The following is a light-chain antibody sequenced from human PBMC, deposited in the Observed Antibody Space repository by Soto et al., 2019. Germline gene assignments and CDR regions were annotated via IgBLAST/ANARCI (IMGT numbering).Light chain of an antibody. CDR1: SSDVGTYNI. CDR3: CSYAGSSTVVI. J-gene: IGLJ2*01. V-gene: IGLV2-23*02. Sequence: QSGLTQPASVSGSPGQSITISCTGTSSDVGTYNIVSWYQQHPGKAPELIIYEDTKRPSGVSNRFSGSKSGNTASLTISGLQAEDEADYHCCSYAGSSTVVIFGGGTKRTVL. CDR2: EDT.